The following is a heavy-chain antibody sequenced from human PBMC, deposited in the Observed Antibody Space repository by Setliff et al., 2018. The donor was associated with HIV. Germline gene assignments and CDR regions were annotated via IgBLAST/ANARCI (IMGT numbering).Heavy chain of an antibody. CDR1: GGSISRSTHH. Sequence: SETLSLTCTVSGGSISRSTHHWAWIRQPPGKGLEWIGALSSKGQAYYNPSLKSRVAISIDSSKNLFSLRLDSLTAADTAVYYCAAQDLDLVKYYYMDYWGPGALVTVPS. V-gene: IGHV4-39*07. J-gene: IGHJ4*02. D-gene: IGHD2-21*01. CDR3: AAQDLDLVKYYYMDY. CDR2: LSSKGQA.